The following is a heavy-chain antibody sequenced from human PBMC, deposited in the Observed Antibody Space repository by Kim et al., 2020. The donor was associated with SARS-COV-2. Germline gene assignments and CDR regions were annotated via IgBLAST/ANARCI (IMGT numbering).Heavy chain of an antibody. V-gene: IGHV3-15*01. CDR2: IKSKIRGGTT. J-gene: IGHJ6*02. Sequence: GGSLRLSCAASGFTFTNAWMNWVRQAPGKGLEWVGRIKSKIRGGTTDYAAPVKGRFTISRDDSKNTLYLQMNSLKTEDTAVYYCFTQNWKDGDYYYGLDVWGQGTTVTVSS. CDR1: GFTFTNAW. CDR3: FTQNWKDGDYYYGLDV. D-gene: IGHD1-1*01.